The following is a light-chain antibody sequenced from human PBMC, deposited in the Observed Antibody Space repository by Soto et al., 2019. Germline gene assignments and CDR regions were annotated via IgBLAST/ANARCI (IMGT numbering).Light chain of an antibody. V-gene: IGLV2-14*01. CDR2: DVS. CDR1: SSAVGVYIY. J-gene: IGLJ1*01. CDR3: SSYTSSSTYV. Sequence: QSVLTQPASVSGSPGQSITISCTGTSSAVGVYIYVSWYQQHPGKAPKLMIYDVSNRPSGVFNRFSGSKSGNTASLTISGLQAEDEADYYCSSYTSSSTYVFGTGTKVTVL.